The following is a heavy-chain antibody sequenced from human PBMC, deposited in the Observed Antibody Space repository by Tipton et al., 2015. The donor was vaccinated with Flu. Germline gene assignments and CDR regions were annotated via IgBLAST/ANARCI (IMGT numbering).Heavy chain of an antibody. Sequence: TLSLTCTVSGGSISSSSYYWGWIRQPPGKGLEWIGSIYYSGSTYYNPSLKSRVTISVDTSKNQFSLKLSSVTAADTAVYYCARETTMIVVVPSDAFDIWGQGTMVTVSS. V-gene: IGHV4-39*07. CDR1: GGSISSSSYY. CDR3: ARETTMIVVVPSDAFDI. CDR2: IYYSGST. J-gene: IGHJ3*02. D-gene: IGHD3-22*01.